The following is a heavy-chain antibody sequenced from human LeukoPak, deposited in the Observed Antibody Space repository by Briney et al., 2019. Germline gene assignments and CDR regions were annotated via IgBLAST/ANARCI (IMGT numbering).Heavy chain of an antibody. V-gene: IGHV1-69*05. CDR3: ARGPLTVTAYYYYYMDV. CDR2: IIPIFGTA. J-gene: IGHJ6*03. CDR1: GGTFSSYA. D-gene: IGHD4-11*01. Sequence: SVKVSCKASGGTFSSYAISWVRQAPGQGLEWMGGIIPIFGTASYAQKFQGRVTITTDESTSTAYMELSSLRSEDTAVYYCARGPLTVTAYYYYYMDVWGKGTTVTVSS.